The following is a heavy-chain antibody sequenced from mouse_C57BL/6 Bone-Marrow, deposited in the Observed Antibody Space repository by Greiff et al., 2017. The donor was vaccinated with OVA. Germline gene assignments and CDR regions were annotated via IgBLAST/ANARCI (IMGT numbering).Heavy chain of an antibody. V-gene: IGHV10-1*01. Sequence: VKDRFTISRDDSESMLYLQMNNLKTEDTAMYYCVGLTDYFDYWGQGTTLTVSS. D-gene: IGHD1-1*01. CDR3: VGLTDYFDY. J-gene: IGHJ2*01.